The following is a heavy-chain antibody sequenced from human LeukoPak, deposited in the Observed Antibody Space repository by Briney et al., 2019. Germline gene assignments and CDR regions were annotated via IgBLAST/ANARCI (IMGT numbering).Heavy chain of an antibody. J-gene: IGHJ6*03. D-gene: IGHD3-10*01. Sequence: SETLSLTCTVSGGSISNYYWSWIRQPPGKGLECIGYIFYKNYTLYSPSLKSRVTMSVDTPRNQFSLRLSSVTAADTAVYYCARGIRGGGFNYYYYYMDVWGKGTTVTVSS. CDR3: ARGIRGGGFNYYYYYMDV. CDR2: IFYKNYT. V-gene: IGHV4-59*08. CDR1: GGSISNYY.